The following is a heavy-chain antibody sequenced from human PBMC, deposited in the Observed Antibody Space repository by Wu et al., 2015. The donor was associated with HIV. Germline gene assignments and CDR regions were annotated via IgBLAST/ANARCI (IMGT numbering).Heavy chain of an antibody. CDR2: INPSGGST. V-gene: IGHV1-46*01. J-gene: IGHJ4*02. Sequence: QVQLVQSGAEVKKPGASVRVSCKASGYIFINYYMNWVRQAPGQGIEWMGIINPSGGSTSYAQKFEDRVTMNRDTSTSTVYTEVSNLTSKDTAVYYCARGPNGYYGSGSYFSFWGQGTLVTVSS. CDR1: GYIFINYY. CDR3: ARGPNGYYGSGSYFSF. D-gene: IGHD3-10*01.